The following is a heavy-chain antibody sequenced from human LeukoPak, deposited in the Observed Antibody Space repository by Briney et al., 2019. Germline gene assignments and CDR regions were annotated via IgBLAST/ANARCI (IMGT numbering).Heavy chain of an antibody. CDR2: ISGSGGST. J-gene: IGHJ4*02. D-gene: IGHD6-6*01. CDR1: GFIFSSYA. Sequence: GGSLGLSCAASGFIFSSYAMSWVRQAPGKGLEWVSAISGSGGSTYYADSVKGRFTISRDNSKNTLYLQMNSLRAEDTAVYYCAKSPRGSSSGYWGQGTLVTVSS. CDR3: AKSPRGSSSGY. V-gene: IGHV3-23*01.